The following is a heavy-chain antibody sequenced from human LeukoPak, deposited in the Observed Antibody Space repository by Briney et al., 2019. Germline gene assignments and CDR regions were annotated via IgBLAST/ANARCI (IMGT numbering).Heavy chain of an antibody. Sequence: KPGGSLRLSCAASGFTFSSYSMNWVRQAPGKGLEWVSSISSSSSYIYYADSVKGRFTISRDNAKNSLYLQMNSLRAEDTAVYYCARDSTGIVVVITGDYWGQGTLVTVSS. D-gene: IGHD3-22*01. CDR2: ISSSSSYI. J-gene: IGHJ4*02. CDR3: ARDSTGIVVVITGDY. V-gene: IGHV3-21*01. CDR1: GFTFSSYS.